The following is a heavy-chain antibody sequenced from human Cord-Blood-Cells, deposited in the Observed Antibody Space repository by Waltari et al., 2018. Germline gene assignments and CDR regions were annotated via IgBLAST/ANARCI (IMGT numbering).Heavy chain of an antibody. D-gene: IGHD3-3*02. CDR2: IKSKTDGGTT. CDR1: GLISSNAW. CDR3: TTSFSLAY. V-gene: IGHV3-15*01. J-gene: IGHJ4*02. Sequence: EVQLVESGGGWVNLGGSLDLPCAASGLISSNAWMSWVRQAPGKGLEWVGRIKSKTDGGTTDYAAPVKGRFTISRDDSKNTLYLQMNSLKTEDTAVYYCTTSFSLAYWGQGTLVTVSS.